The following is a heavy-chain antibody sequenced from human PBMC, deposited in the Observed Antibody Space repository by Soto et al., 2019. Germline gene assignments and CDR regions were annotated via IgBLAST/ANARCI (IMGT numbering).Heavy chain of an antibody. CDR1: GFTFDDYA. CDR2: ISWNSGSI. V-gene: IGHV3-9*01. D-gene: IGHD2-15*01. CDR3: ARPKGTSYSAFDT. Sequence: PGGSLRLSCAASGFTFDDYAMHWVRQAPGKGLEWVSGISWNSGSIGYADSVKGRFTISRDNAKSTLYLEMESLRAEDTGVYYCARPKGTSYSAFDTWGQGTKVTVSS. J-gene: IGHJ3*02.